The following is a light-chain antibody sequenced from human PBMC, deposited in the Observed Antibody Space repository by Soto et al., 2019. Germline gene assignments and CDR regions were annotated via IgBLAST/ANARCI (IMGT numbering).Light chain of an antibody. Sequence: DLQMTQSPSSLSASVGDRVTITCRASQSISSYLNWYQQKPGKAPKLLIYAASSLQSGVPSRFSGSGSETDFTLTISSLQSEDFAVYYCQQYNNWPPLYTFSQGTKLEIK. CDR1: QSISSY. CDR2: AAS. CDR3: QQYNNWPPLYT. J-gene: IGKJ2*01. V-gene: IGKV1-39*01.